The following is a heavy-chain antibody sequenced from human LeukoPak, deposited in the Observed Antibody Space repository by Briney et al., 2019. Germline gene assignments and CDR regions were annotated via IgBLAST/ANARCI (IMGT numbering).Heavy chain of an antibody. J-gene: IGHJ4*02. CDR1: GFTFSSYA. CDR2: ISYDGSNK. V-gene: IGHV3-30-3*02. Sequence: GGSLRLSCAASGFTFSSYAMHWVRQAPGKGLEWVAVISYDGSNKYYADSVKGRFTISRDNSKNTLYLQMNSLRAEDTAVYYCAKISVGTIWGQGTLVTVSS. D-gene: IGHD1-26*01. CDR3: AKISVGTI.